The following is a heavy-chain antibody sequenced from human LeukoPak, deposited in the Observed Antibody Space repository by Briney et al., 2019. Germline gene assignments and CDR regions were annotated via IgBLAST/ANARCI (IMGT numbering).Heavy chain of an antibody. CDR1: GFTFHIYAM. J-gene: IGHJ4*02. V-gene: IGHV4-4*02. Sequence: GSLRLSCAASGFTFHIYAMNWVRQPPGQGLEWIGEISLTGLTHYNPSLESRVTVSLDKSKNQLSLNLTSVTAADTAVYYCSRENGAFSPFGYWGQGTLVTVLS. CDR3: SRENGAFSPFGY. CDR2: ISLTGLT. D-gene: IGHD2-8*01.